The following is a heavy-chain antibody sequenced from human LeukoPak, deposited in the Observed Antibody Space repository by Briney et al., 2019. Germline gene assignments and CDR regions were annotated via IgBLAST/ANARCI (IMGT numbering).Heavy chain of an antibody. CDR2: ISSSGSTI. J-gene: IGHJ4*02. V-gene: IGHV3-48*03. CDR1: GFTFSSYE. Sequence: GGSLRLSCAASGFTFSSYEMNWVRQAPGKGLEWVSYISSSGSTIYYADSVKGRFTISRDNAKNSLYLQMNSLRAEDTAVYYCARTAYYYGSGSYSPWGQGTLVTVSS. D-gene: IGHD3-10*01. CDR3: ARTAYYYGSGSYSP.